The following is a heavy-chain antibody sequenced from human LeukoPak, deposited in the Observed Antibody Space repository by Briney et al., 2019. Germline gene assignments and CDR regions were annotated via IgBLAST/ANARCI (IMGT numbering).Heavy chain of an antibody. J-gene: IGHJ4*02. D-gene: IGHD6-19*01. Sequence: GASVKVSCKASGYTFSIYGINWVRQAPGQRLEWMGWINAASGDTEYSQNFQGRVTITRDTSASTAYMELSRLRSEDTAVYYCARPGFPHPVAVNPLDYWGQGTLVTVST. CDR3: ARPGFPHPVAVNPLDY. CDR1: GYTFSIYG. CDR2: INAASGDT. V-gene: IGHV1-3*01.